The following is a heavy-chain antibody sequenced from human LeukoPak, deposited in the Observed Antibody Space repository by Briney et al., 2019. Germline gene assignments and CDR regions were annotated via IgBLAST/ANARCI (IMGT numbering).Heavy chain of an antibody. D-gene: IGHD6-13*01. J-gene: IGHJ6*02. Sequence: GGSLRLSCAASGFTFSGYTMNWVRQAPGKGLEWVSYISPDSTQIYYADSAKGRFTISRDNAKNSLYLQMNSLRAEDTAVYYCASHSSSWYHYGMDVWGQGTTVTVSS. CDR3: ASHSSSWYHYGMDV. CDR2: ISPDSTQI. V-gene: IGHV3-21*05. CDR1: GFTFSGYT.